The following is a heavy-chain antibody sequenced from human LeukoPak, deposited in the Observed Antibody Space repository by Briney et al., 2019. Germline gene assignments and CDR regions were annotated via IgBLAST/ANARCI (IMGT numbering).Heavy chain of an antibody. CDR3: ARDRYIFAGPDAYYYMDV. J-gene: IGHJ6*03. Sequence: PSETLSLTRTVSGGSISNKYWSWIRQPPGKGLEWIGYIYYSGSTNYNPSLKSRVTISVDTSKNQFSLKLSSVTAADTAVYYCARDRYIFAGPDAYYYMDVWGKGTTVTISS. CDR2: IYYSGST. D-gene: IGHD5-18*01. V-gene: IGHV4-59*01. CDR1: GGSISNKY.